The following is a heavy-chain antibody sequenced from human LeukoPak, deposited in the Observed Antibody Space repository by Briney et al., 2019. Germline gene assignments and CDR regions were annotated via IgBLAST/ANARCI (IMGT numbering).Heavy chain of an antibody. J-gene: IGHJ5*02. D-gene: IGHD4/OR15-4a*01. Sequence: SETLSLTCTVSGGSISSSSYYWAWIRQPPGKGLEWIGSIYYSGNTYYKSSLKSRVTIAVDTSKNQFSLKLNSVTAADTAVYYCARGTIDLWGQGTLVTVSS. CDR1: GGSISSSSYY. V-gene: IGHV4-39*07. CDR2: IYYSGNT. CDR3: ARGTIDL.